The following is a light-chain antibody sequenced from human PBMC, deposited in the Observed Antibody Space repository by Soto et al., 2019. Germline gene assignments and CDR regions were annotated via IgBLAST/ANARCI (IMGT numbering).Light chain of an antibody. J-gene: IGKJ1*01. CDR1: RSVTSSY. CDR3: QQYGSSPKT. CDR2: GVS. V-gene: IGKV3-20*01. Sequence: EIVLTQSPGTLSLSPGERATLSCRASRSVTSSYLAWYQQKPGQAPRLLIYGVSSRATGIPDRFSGSGSGTDFTLTISRLEPEDFAVYYCQQYGSSPKTFGQGTKVEIK.